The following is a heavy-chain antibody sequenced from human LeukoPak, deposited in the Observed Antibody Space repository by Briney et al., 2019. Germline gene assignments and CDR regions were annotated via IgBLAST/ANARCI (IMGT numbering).Heavy chain of an antibody. D-gene: IGHD3-3*01. CDR2: IYYSGST. CDR3: ARDLTIFGVVDY. CDR1: GGSISSSSYY. V-gene: IGHV4-39*07. J-gene: IGHJ4*02. Sequence: SETLSLTCTVPGGSISSSSYYWGWIRQPPGKGLEWLGSIYYSGSTYYNPSLKSRVTISVDTSKNQFSLKLSSVTAADTAVYYCARDLTIFGVVDYWGQGALVTVSS.